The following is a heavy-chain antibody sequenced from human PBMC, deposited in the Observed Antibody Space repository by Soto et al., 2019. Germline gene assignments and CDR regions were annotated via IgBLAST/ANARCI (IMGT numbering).Heavy chain of an antibody. CDR2: ISAYNGNT. Sequence: ASVKVSCKASGYTFTSYGISWVRQAPGQGLEWMGWISAYNGNTNYAQKLQGRVTMTTDTSTSTAYMELRSLRSDDTAVYYCAREARPVYDFWSGYYTSDGPYYYGMDVWGQGTTVTVSS. CDR3: AREARPVYDFWSGYYTSDGPYYYGMDV. J-gene: IGHJ6*02. CDR1: GYTFTSYG. D-gene: IGHD3-3*01. V-gene: IGHV1-18*04.